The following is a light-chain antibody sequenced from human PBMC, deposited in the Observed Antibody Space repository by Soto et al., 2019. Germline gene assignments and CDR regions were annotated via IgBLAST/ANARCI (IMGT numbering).Light chain of an antibody. CDR3: QQSFSTPHT. V-gene: IGKV1-39*01. Sequence: DIQMTQSPSSLAASVGDRVTISCRASQIISTYLNWYQQKPGQVPTLLIYGASSLQSGVPSRFSASGSGTDFTLSISSLPREDFATYYCQQSFSTPHTFGQGTNLEIK. J-gene: IGKJ2*01. CDR1: QIISTY. CDR2: GAS.